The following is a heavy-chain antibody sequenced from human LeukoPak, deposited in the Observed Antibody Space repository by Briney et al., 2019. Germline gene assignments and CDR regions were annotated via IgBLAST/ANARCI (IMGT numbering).Heavy chain of an antibody. J-gene: IGHJ4*02. CDR1: GYTFTSYG. D-gene: IGHD3-3*01. V-gene: IGHV1-18*01. CDR2: ISACNGNT. Sequence: GASVKVSCKASGYTFTSYGISWVRQAPGQGLEWMGWISACNGNTNYAQKLQGRVTMTTDTSTSTAYMELRSLRSDDTAVYYCARDQGITIFGVVPTTVDYWGQGTLVTVSS. CDR3: ARDQGITIFGVVPTTVDY.